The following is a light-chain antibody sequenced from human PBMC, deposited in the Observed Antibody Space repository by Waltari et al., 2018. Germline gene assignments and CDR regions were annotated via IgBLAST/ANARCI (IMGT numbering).Light chain of an antibody. V-gene: IGKV1-12*01. J-gene: IGKJ4*01. CDR3: QQAKSFPLT. CDR1: HDISSW. Sequence: DIQMTQSPSSVSASVGDRVTITCRASHDISSWLTWYQQNTGKVPKLLSSAASRLQSWVPSRFRGSGSGTDFTLTISSLQPEDFATYFCQQAKSFPLTFGGGTKVEIK. CDR2: AAS.